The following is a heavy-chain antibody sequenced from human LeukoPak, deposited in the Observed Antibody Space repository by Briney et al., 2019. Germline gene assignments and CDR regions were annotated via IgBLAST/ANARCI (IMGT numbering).Heavy chain of an antibody. D-gene: IGHD5-18*01. CDR3: TTDPYGSGSNGVDTAMASIDY. CDR1: GFTFSNAW. Sequence: PRGSLRLSCAASGFTFSNAWMSWVRQAPGKGLEWVGRIKSKTDGGTTDYAAPVKGRFTISRDDSKNTLYLQMNSLKTEDTAVYYCTTDPYGSGSNGVDTAMASIDYWGQGTLVTVSS. J-gene: IGHJ4*02. V-gene: IGHV3-15*01. CDR2: IKSKTDGGTT.